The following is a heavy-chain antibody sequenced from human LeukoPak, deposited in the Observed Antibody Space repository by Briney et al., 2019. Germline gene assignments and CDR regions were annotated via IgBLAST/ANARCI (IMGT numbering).Heavy chain of an antibody. V-gene: IGHV3-7*01. J-gene: IGHJ3*02. CDR3: ARVLVYTGGYNIAVAGPLDI. CDR1: GFTFSSYW. D-gene: IGHD6-19*01. CDR2: IKQDGSEK. Sequence: GGSLRLSCAASGFTFSSYWMSWVRQAPGKGLEWVANIKQDGSEKYYVGSLKGRFTISRDNAKNSLHLQMNSLRAEDTAVYYCARVLVYTGGYNIAVAGPLDIWGQGTMVTVSS.